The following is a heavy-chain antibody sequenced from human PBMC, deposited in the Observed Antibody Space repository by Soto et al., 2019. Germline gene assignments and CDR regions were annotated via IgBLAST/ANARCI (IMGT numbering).Heavy chain of an antibody. CDR2: IYHSGST. D-gene: IGHD2-2*01. Sequence: SETVSLTCAVSGCSISIGGYSWSWIRQPPGKGLGWIGYIYHSGSTYYNPSLKSRVTISVDRSKNQFSLKLSSVTAADTAVYYCARVPDRWGQGTLVTVSS. J-gene: IGHJ5*02. CDR1: GCSISIGGYS. V-gene: IGHV4-30-2*01. CDR3: ARVPDR.